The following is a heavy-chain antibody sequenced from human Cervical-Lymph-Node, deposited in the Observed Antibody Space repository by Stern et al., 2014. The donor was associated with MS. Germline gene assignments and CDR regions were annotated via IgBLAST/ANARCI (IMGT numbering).Heavy chain of an antibody. V-gene: IGHV3-11*01. CDR3: ARQYSDVLTGYPPYDN. CDR1: GFTFSDYY. D-gene: IGHD3-9*01. Sequence: VQLVESGGGLVKPGGSLRLSCAASGFTFSDYYLSWIRQAPGEGLEWLSYITRSGSTIHYADSVRGRFTISRDNAQSSLYLQMHSLRADARAVYSCARQYSDVLTGYPPYDNWGKGPRVPVSS. J-gene: IGHJ4*02. CDR2: ITRSGSTI.